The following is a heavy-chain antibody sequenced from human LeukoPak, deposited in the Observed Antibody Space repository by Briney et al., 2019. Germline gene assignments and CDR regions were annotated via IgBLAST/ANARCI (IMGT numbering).Heavy chain of an antibody. Sequence: PSETLSLTCTVSGGSIGSYYWSWIRQPPGKGVEWIGYVSYSGGTNYNPSLKSRVTISVDTSKNQFSLRLSSVTAADTAVYYCARDTPQGLWFGELQTAYYYYYMDVWGKGTTVTISS. CDR2: VSYSGGT. J-gene: IGHJ6*03. D-gene: IGHD3-10*01. V-gene: IGHV4-59*01. CDR3: ARDTPQGLWFGELQTAYYYYYMDV. CDR1: GGSIGSYY.